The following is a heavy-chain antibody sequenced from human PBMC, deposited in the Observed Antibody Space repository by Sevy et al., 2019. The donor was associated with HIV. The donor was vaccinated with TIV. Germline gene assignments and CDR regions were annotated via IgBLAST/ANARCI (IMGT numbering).Heavy chain of an antibody. D-gene: IGHD2-2*01. CDR3: ARNPPYCSSTSCHFDY. Sequence: QSQTLSLTCAISGYSVSSNSAAWNWIRQSPSRGLEWLGRTYYRSKWYNDYAVSVKSRITINPDTSKNQFSLQLNSVTPEDTAVYYCARNPPYCSSTSCHFDYWGQGTLVTVSS. CDR1: GYSVSSNSAA. J-gene: IGHJ4*02. CDR2: TYYRSKWYN. V-gene: IGHV6-1*01.